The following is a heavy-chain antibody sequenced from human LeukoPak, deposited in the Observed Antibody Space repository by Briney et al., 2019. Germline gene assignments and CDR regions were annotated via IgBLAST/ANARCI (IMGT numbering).Heavy chain of an antibody. J-gene: IGHJ5*02. CDR1: GYSFTSYW. V-gene: IGHV5-51*01. Sequence: GESLKISCKGSGYSFTSYWIGWVRQMPGKGLEWMGIIYPGDSDTRYSPSFQGQVPMSADKSISTAYLKWRSLKASATAMYYCARMPSHYDSSGSPLGPWGQGTLVTVSS. CDR3: ARMPSHYDSSGSPLGP. D-gene: IGHD3-22*01. CDR2: IYPGDSDT.